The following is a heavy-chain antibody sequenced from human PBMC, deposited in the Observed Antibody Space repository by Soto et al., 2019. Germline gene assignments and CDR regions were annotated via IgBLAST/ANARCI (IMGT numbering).Heavy chain of an antibody. CDR2: IYPGDSDT. Sequence: GESLKISCKGSGYSFTSYWIGWVRQMPGKGLEWMGIIYPGDSDTRYSPSFQGQVTISADKSISTAYLQWSSLKASDTAMYYCARMDITIFGVVIIHYGMDVWGQGTTVTVYS. D-gene: IGHD3-3*01. V-gene: IGHV5-51*01. J-gene: IGHJ6*02. CDR3: ARMDITIFGVVIIHYGMDV. CDR1: GYSFTSYW.